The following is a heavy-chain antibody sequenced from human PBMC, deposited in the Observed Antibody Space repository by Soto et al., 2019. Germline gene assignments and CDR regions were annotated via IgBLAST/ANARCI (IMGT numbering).Heavy chain of an antibody. J-gene: IGHJ4*02. CDR3: ARDMGATYSRGFDY. CDR2: INAGNGNT. V-gene: IGHV1-3*01. Sequence: GASVKVSCKASGYTFTSYAMHWVRQAPGQRLEWMGWINAGNGNTKYSQKFQGRVTITRDTSASTAYMELSSLRSEDTAVYYCARDMGATYSRGFDYWGQGTLVTVSS. D-gene: IGHD1-26*01. CDR1: GYTFTSYA.